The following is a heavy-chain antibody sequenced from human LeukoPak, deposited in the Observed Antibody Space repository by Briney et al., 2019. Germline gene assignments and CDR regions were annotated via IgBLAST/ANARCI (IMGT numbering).Heavy chain of an antibody. CDR3: ARDASGSYTHDY. Sequence: GASVKVSCKASGYTFNSYGISWVRQAPGQGLEWMGWISAYNGNTNHPQKLQGRVTIATDTATSTAYMELRSLRSDDTAVYYCARDASGSYTHDYWGQGTLVTVSS. V-gene: IGHV1-18*01. J-gene: IGHJ4*02. CDR1: GYTFNSYG. CDR2: ISAYNGNT. D-gene: IGHD1-26*01.